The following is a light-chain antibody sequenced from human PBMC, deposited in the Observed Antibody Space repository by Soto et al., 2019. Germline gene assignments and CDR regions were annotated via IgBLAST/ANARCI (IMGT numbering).Light chain of an antibody. CDR1: QSISSW. CDR3: QQDNTYPWT. Sequence: DIQMTQSPSTLSASVGDRVTITCRSSQSISSWLAWYQQKPGKAPKLLIYDASSLESGVPSRFSGSGSGTEFTLTINSLQPDDFATYYCQQDNTYPWTFGQGTKVDIK. V-gene: IGKV1-5*01. J-gene: IGKJ1*01. CDR2: DAS.